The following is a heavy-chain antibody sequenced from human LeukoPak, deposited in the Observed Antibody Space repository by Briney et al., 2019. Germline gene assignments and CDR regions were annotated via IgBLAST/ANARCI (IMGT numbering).Heavy chain of an antibody. J-gene: IGHJ4*02. CDR1: GFTCSSYA. CDR3: TSLYNFDY. V-gene: IGHV3-30-3*01. D-gene: IGHD4-11*01. CDR2: ISYDGSTK. Sequence: GGSLRLSCAASGFTCSSYAMHWVRQAPGKGLEGGAVISYDGSTKYYADSVKGRFTISRDNSKNTLELQMNSLRAEDTAVYYCTSLYNFDYWGQGTMVTVSS.